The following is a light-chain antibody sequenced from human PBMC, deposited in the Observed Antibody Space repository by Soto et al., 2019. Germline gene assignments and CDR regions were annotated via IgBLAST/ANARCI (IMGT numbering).Light chain of an antibody. CDR1: SNDVGGFNF. CDR2: EVS. J-gene: IGLJ3*02. Sequence: QSALTQPASVSGSPGQSITISCTGTSNDVGGFNFVSWYQQHPGKAPKVIIYEVSDRPSGVSNRFSGSKSGNTASLTISGLQAEDAADYYCNSYTSTSARVFGGATKLTVL. CDR3: NSYTSTSARV. V-gene: IGLV2-14*01.